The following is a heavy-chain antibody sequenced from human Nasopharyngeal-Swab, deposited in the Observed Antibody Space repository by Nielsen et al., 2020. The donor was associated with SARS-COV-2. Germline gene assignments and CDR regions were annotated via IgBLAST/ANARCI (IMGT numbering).Heavy chain of an antibody. CDR3: ASLLRGAGYSDY. D-gene: IGHD3-22*01. Sequence: SETLSLTCAVSGGSISSGGYSWSWIRQPPGKGLEWIGYIYHSGSTYYNPSLKSRVTISVDRSKNQFSLKLSSVTAADTAVYYCASLLRGAGYSDYWGQGTLVTVSS. V-gene: IGHV4-30-2*01. CDR1: GGSISSGGYS. J-gene: IGHJ4*02. CDR2: IYHSGST.